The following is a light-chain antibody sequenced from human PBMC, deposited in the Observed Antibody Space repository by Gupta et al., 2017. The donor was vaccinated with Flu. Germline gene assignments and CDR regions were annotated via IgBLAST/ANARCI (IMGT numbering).Light chain of an antibody. Sequence: QSALTQPASVSGSPGQSITITCTGTRSDVGGYKYVSWYQVHPGKAPKLMIYEVSNRPSGVSNGFSGSKSGNTASLTISGLQAEDEADYYCGAYGSSTTPYFFGTGTKVTVL. V-gene: IGLV2-14*01. CDR1: RSDVGGYKY. CDR3: GAYGSSTTPYF. J-gene: IGLJ1*01. CDR2: EVS.